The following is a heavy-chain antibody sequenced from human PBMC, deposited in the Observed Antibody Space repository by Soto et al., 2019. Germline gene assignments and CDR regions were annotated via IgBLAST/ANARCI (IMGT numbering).Heavy chain of an antibody. CDR2: IHNSGSP. Sequence: SETLSLTCSVSGASIYNGGYFWSWIRQSPGKGLEWIGHIHNSGSPYNNPSLKSRVTISADTSMNQFSLKLSSVTAADTAVYYCARLLPHQFVYDSPWPELDYWGQGTLVTVSS. CDR3: ARLLPHQFVYDSPWPELDY. D-gene: IGHD2-8*01. CDR1: GASIYNGGYF. V-gene: IGHV4-30-4*01. J-gene: IGHJ4*02.